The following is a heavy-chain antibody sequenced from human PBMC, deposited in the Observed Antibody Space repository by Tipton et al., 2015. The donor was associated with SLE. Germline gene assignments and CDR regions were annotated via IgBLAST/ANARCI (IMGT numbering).Heavy chain of an antibody. Sequence: LRLSCTVSGGSISDYYWNWIRQPPGKGLEWIGHIYSSGTTTYNPSLRSRVTISLDTSKNQFSLKLSSVTASDTAVYYCARAPPYYDFWSGPFYYGMDVWGQGTTVTVSS. D-gene: IGHD3-3*01. CDR1: GGSISDYY. CDR2: IYSSGTT. V-gene: IGHV4-4*09. CDR3: ARAPPYYDFWSGPFYYGMDV. J-gene: IGHJ6*02.